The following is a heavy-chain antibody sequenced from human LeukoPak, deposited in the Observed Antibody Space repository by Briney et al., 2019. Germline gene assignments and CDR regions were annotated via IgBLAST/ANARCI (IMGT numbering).Heavy chain of an antibody. J-gene: IGHJ5*02. CDR2: ISSSSSYI. Sequence: GGSLRLSCAASGFTFSSYSMNWVRQAPGKGLEWVSSISSSSSYIYYADSVKGRFTISRDNAKNSLYLQMNSLRAEDTAVYYCARGITMVRGNNWFDPWGQGTLVTVSS. D-gene: IGHD3-10*01. CDR1: GFTFSSYS. V-gene: IGHV3-21*01. CDR3: ARGITMVRGNNWFDP.